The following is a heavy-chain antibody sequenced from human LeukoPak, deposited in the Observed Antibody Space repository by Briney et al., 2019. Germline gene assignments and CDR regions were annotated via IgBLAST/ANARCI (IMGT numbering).Heavy chain of an antibody. Sequence: GESLKISCKGSGYRFSNYWIGWVRHMPGKGLEWMGMIYPGDSDIRYSPSFQGQVTISADKSISTAYLQWSSLKASDTAMYYCARQEYCSGGSYYTWFDPWGQGTLVTVSS. CDR1: GYRFSNYW. J-gene: IGHJ5*02. D-gene: IGHD2-15*01. CDR2: IYPGDSDI. CDR3: ARQEYCSGGSYYTWFDP. V-gene: IGHV5-51*01.